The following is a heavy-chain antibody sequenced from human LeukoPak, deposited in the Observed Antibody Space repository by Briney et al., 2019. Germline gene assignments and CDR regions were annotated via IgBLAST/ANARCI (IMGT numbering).Heavy chain of an antibody. J-gene: IGHJ6*02. V-gene: IGHV3-66*01. CDR1: GFTVSRNY. D-gene: IGHD4-11*01. Sequence: GVSLRLSCAASGFTVSRNYMSWVRQAPGKGLEWVSFIYTTGRTYYADSVKGRFTISRDDSKNTVFLQMNSLRAEDTAVYYCARDPPMTTDFALDVWGQGTTVTVSS. CDR3: ARDPPMTTDFALDV. CDR2: IYTTGRT.